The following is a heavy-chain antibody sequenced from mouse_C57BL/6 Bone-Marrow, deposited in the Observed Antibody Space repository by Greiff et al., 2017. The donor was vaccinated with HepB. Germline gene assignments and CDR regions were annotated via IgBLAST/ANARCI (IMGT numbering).Heavy chain of an antibody. J-gene: IGHJ1*03. CDR2: IRNKANGYTT. Sequence: EVKLMESGGGLVQPGGSLSLSCAASGFTFTDYYMSWVRQPPGKALEWLGFIRNKANGYTTEYSASVKGRFTISRDNSQSILYLQMNALRAEDSATYYCARYNTTGGYFDVWGTGTTVTVSS. CDR1: GFTFTDYY. CDR3: ARYNTTGGYFDV. V-gene: IGHV7-3*01. D-gene: IGHD1-1*01.